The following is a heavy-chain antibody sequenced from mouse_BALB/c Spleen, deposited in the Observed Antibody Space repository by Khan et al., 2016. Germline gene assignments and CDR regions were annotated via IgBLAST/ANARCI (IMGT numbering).Heavy chain of an antibody. CDR2: INPDSSTI. Sequence: EVKLHESGGGLVQPGGSLKLSCAASGFDFSRYWMSWVRQAPGKGLEWIGEINPDSSTINYTPSLKDKFIISRDNAKNTLYLQMSKVRSEDTALYYCARHYDYGGGFAYWGQGTLVTVAA. J-gene: IGHJ3*01. CDR1: GFDFSRYW. D-gene: IGHD2-4*01. V-gene: IGHV4-1*02. CDR3: ARHYDYGGGFAY.